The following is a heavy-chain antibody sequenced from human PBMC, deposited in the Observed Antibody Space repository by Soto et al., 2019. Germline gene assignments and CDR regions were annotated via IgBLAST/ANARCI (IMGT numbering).Heavy chain of an antibody. CDR1: GGSISSYY. CDR3: ARASEMVYGMDV. D-gene: IGHD2-8*01. V-gene: IGHV4-59*01. J-gene: IGHJ6*02. CDR2: IYYSGST. Sequence: SGTLSLTCTVSGGSISSYYWSWIRQPPGKGLEWIGYIYYSGSTNYNPSLKSRVTISVDTSKNQFSLKLSSVTAADTAVYYCARASEMVYGMDVWGQGTTVTVSS.